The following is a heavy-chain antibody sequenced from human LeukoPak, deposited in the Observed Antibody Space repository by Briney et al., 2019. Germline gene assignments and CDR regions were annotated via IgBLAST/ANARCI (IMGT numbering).Heavy chain of an antibody. CDR2: INHSGST. D-gene: IGHD6-19*01. CDR3: ARRMRSGWYEHFDY. V-gene: IGHV4-34*01. Sequence: SETLSLTCAVYGGSFSGYYWSWIRQPPGKGLEWIGEINHSGSTNYNPSLKSRVTISVDTSKNQFSLKLSSVTAADTAVYYCARRMRSGWYEHFDYWGQGTLVTVSS. CDR1: GGSFSGYY. J-gene: IGHJ4*02.